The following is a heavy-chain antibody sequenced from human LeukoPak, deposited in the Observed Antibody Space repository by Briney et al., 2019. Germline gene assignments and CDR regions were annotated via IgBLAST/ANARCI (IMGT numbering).Heavy chain of an antibody. D-gene: IGHD3-10*01. J-gene: IGHJ4*02. CDR3: AKDLGYYGSGSYNRGGPDY. Sequence: PGRSLRLSCAASGFTFSSYGMHWVRQAPGKGLEWVSVITCDGSNTYYADSVKGRFTISRDNSKNTLYLQMNSLRAEDTAVYYCAKDLGYYGSGSYNRGGPDYGGQETLVTVSS. CDR1: GFTFSSYG. CDR2: ITCDGSNT. V-gene: IGHV3-30*18.